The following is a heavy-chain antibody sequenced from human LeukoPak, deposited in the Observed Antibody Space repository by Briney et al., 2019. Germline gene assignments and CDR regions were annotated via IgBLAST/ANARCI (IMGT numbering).Heavy chain of an antibody. V-gene: IGHV3-11*01. CDR2: ISSSGSTI. CDR3: ASSFSADYGDYVAFDI. Sequence: GGSLRLSCAASGFTFSDYYMSWIRQAPGKGLEWVSYISSSGSTIYYADSVKGRFTISRDNAKNSLYLQMNSLRAEDTAVYYCASSFSADYGDYVAFDIWGQGTMVTVSS. J-gene: IGHJ3*02. D-gene: IGHD4-17*01. CDR1: GFTFSDYY.